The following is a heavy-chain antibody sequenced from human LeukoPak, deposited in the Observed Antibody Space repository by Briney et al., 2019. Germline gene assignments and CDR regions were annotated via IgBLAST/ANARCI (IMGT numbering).Heavy chain of an antibody. J-gene: IGHJ3*02. D-gene: IGHD4-17*01. CDR1: GYTFTSYD. V-gene: IGHV1-8*03. CDR3: ARLLRRHAFYI. CDR2: MNPNSGNT. Sequence: GASVKVSCKASGYTFTSYDINWVRQAPGQGLEWMGWMNPNSGNTGYAQKFQGRVTITRNTSISTAYMELSSLRSEDTAVYYCARLLRRHAFYIWGQGTMVTVSS.